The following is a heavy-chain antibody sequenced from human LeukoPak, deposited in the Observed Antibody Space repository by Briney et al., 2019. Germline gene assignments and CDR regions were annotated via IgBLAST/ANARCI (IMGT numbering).Heavy chain of an antibody. J-gene: IGHJ4*02. V-gene: IGHV3-53*01. CDR1: GFIVNTNY. Sequence: GGSLRLSCAASGFIVNTNYMTWVRQAPGRGLEWVSFIYADGNTYYADSVKGRFTISRDISKNAVYLQMNSLRAGDTAVYYCARVIVGAFDYWGQGTLVTVSS. D-gene: IGHD1-26*01. CDR3: ARVIVGAFDY. CDR2: IYADGNT.